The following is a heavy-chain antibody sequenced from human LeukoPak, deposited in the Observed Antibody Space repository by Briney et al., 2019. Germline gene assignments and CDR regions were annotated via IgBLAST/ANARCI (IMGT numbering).Heavy chain of an antibody. Sequence: SGPTLVNPTQTLTLTCTFSGFSLSTSGVGVGWIRQPPGKALEWLALIYWNDDKYYGPSLKSRLTITKETSKNQVVLTIIKMDPVDTATYYCAHRPTPGAYFDYWGQGTLVTVSS. J-gene: IGHJ4*02. CDR2: IYWNDDK. CDR1: GFSLSTSGVG. CDR3: AHRPTPGAYFDY. D-gene: IGHD4-23*01. V-gene: IGHV2-5*01.